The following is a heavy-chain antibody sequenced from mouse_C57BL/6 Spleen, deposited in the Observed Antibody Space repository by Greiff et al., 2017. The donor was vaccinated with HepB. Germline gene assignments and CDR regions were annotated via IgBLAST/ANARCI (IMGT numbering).Heavy chain of an antibody. J-gene: IGHJ3*01. CDR1: GYSITSGYD. CDR3: ARASTMITEGFAY. V-gene: IGHV3-1*01. Sequence: VQLQESGPGMVKPSQSLSLTCTVTGYSITSGYDWHWIRHFPGNKLEWMGYISYSGSTNYNPSLKSRISITHDTSKNHFFLKLNSVTTEDTATYYCARASTMITEGFAYWGQGTLVTVSA. CDR2: ISYSGST. D-gene: IGHD2-4*01.